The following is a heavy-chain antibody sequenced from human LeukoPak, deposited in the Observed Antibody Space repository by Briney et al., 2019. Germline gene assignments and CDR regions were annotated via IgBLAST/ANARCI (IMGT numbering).Heavy chain of an antibody. J-gene: IGHJ4*02. CDR3: ASYSGYDIFDY. CDR1: GGSFSGYY. Sequence: SETLSLTCAVYGGSFSGYYWSWIRQPPGKGLEWIGEINHSGSTNHNPSLKSRVTISVDTSKNQFSLKLSSVTAADTAVYYCASYSGYDIFDYWGQGTLVTVSS. D-gene: IGHD5-12*01. V-gene: IGHV4-34*01. CDR2: INHSGST.